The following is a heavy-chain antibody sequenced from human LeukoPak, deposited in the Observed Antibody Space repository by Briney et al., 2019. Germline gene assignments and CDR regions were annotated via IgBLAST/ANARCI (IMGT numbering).Heavy chain of an antibody. CDR1: GFTFSSYG. J-gene: IGHJ4*02. D-gene: IGHD6-6*01. CDR3: AKMAARPQDY. V-gene: IGHV3-30*02. Sequence: PGGSLRLSCAASGFTFSSYGVHWVRQAPGKGLEWVAFIRYDGSNKYYADSVKGRFTISRDNSKNTLYLQMNSLRAEDTAVYYCAKMAARPQDYWGQGTLVTVSS. CDR2: IRYDGSNK.